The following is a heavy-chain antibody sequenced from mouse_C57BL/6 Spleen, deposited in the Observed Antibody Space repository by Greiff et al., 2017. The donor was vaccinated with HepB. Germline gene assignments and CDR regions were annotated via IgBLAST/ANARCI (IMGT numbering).Heavy chain of an antibody. CDR3: TNVPGSSQAWFAY. CDR2: FVPEDGDT. CDR1: GFNIKDYY. Sequence: VRLQQSGAELVRPGASVKLSCTASGFNIKDYYMHWVKQTPEQGLEWIGRFVPEDGDTEYAPKFQGKATMTADTSSNTAYLQLSSLTSDDTAVYTCTNVPGSSQAWFAYWGQGTLVTVSA. J-gene: IGHJ3*01. V-gene: IGHV14-1*01. D-gene: IGHD1-1*01.